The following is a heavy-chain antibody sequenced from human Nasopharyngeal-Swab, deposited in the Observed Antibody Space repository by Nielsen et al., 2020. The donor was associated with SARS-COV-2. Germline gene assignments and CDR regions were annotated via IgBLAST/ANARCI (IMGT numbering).Heavy chain of an antibody. J-gene: IGHJ6*02. CDR1: GGTFSSYA. V-gene: IGHV1-69*13. D-gene: IGHD3-10*01. CDR3: ATDYYGYYYGMDV. CDR2: IFPIFGTS. Sequence: SVKVSCKASGGTFSSYAISWVRQAPGQGLEWMGGIFPIFGTSNYAQKFQGRVTITADESTSTAYMELSSLRSEDTAVYYCATDYYGYYYGMDVWGQGTTVTVSS.